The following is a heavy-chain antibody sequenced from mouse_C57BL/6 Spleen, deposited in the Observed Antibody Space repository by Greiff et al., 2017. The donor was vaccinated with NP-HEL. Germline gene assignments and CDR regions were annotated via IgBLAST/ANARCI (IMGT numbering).Heavy chain of an antibody. V-gene: IGHV1-39*01. CDR1: GYSFTDYN. CDR2: INPNYGTT. CDR3: ARETGYYGSTYWYFDV. Sequence: EVQLKESGPELVKPGASVKISCKASGYSFTDYNMNWVKQSNGKSLEWIGVINPNYGTTSYNQKFKGKATLTVDQSSSTAYMQLNSLTSEDSAVYYCARETGYYGSTYWYFDVWGTGTTVTVSS. D-gene: IGHD1-1*01. J-gene: IGHJ1*03.